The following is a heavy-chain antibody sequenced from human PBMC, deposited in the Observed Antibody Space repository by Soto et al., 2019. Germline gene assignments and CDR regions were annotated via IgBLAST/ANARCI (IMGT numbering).Heavy chain of an antibody. Sequence: SETLSLTCAISGDSVSSTSTAWSWIRQSPSRGLEWLGRTYYRSNWYTDYAVSVKSRITISPDTSKNQFSLQLNSVTPEDTAVYYCARGSYYSGWVWGQGTLVTVSS. J-gene: IGHJ4*02. CDR3: ARGSYYSGWV. CDR2: TYYRSNWYT. CDR1: GDSVSSTSTA. D-gene: IGHD6-19*01. V-gene: IGHV6-1*01.